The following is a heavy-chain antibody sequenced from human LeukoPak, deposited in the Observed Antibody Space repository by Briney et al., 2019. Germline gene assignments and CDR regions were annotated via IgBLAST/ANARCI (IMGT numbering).Heavy chain of an antibody. D-gene: IGHD1-26*01. J-gene: IGHJ4*02. CDR1: GYSFTSYW. V-gene: IGHV5-51*01. Sequence: RGESLKISCKGSGYSFTSYWIGWVRQMPGKGLEWMGIIYPGDSDTRYSPSFQGQVTISADKSISTAYLQWSSLKASDTAMYYCARQQGNSGSYYGYFDYWGQGTLVTVSS. CDR2: IYPGDSDT. CDR3: ARQQGNSGSYYGYFDY.